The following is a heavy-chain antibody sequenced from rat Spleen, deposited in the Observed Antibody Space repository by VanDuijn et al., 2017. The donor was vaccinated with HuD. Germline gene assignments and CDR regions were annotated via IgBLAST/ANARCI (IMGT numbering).Heavy chain of an antibody. Sequence: EVELVESGGGLVQPGRSTKLSCAASGFTFSNYGMAWVRQAPTKGLESVASISTSGESTYYRDSVKGRFTITRDNAKNTLNLQMDSLRSEDTATYYCSREFDYFDYWGQGVMVTVSS. V-gene: IGHV5S13*01. CDR3: SREFDYFDY. CDR2: ISTSGEST. CDR1: GFTFSNYG. J-gene: IGHJ2*01.